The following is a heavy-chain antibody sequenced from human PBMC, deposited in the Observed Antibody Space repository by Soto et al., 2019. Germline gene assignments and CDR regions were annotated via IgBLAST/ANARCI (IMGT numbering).Heavy chain of an antibody. CDR2: ISWNSGSI. CDR3: AKGTQDIVLVPADY. CDR1: GFTFDDYA. V-gene: IGHV3-9*01. D-gene: IGHD2-2*01. J-gene: IGHJ4*02. Sequence: PGGSLRLSCAASGFTFDDYAMHWVRQAPGKGLEWVSGISWNSGSIGYADSVKGRFTISRDNAKNSLYLQMNSLRAEDTALYYCAKGTQDIVLVPADYWGQGT.